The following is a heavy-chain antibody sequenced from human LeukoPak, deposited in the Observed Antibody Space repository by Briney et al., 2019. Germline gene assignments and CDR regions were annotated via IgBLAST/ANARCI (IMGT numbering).Heavy chain of an antibody. J-gene: IGHJ4*02. V-gene: IGHV1-8*03. CDR3: ARGDFDY. Sequence: ASVTVSCKASGYTFTTLDINWVRQATGQGLEWMGWMNPKSGMSGFAQRFQGRVTITRDTSISTAYMELSSLRSEDTAVYYCARGDFDYWGQGTLVTVSS. CDR2: MNPKSGMS. CDR1: GYTFTTLD.